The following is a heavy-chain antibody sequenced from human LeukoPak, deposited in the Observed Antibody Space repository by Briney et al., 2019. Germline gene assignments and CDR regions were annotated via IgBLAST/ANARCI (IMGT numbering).Heavy chain of an antibody. CDR1: GASIRGGAYY. CDR2: IYYSGST. Sequence: SETLSLTCSVSGASIRGGAYYWTWIRQHPGKGLEWIGYIYYSGSTYYNPSLKSRVTISVDTSKNQFSLRLSSVTAADTAGYFSAKDTKIFCGDCPMREAFDIWGQGTMVTVSS. D-gene: IGHD2-21*01. J-gene: IGHJ3*02. CDR3: AKDTKIFCGDCPMREAFDI. V-gene: IGHV4-31*03.